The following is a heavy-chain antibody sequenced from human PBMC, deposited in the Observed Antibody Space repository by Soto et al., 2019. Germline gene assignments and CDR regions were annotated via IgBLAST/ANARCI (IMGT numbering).Heavy chain of an antibody. CDR1: GFTFSSYG. J-gene: IGHJ5*02. CDR2: ISYDGSNK. D-gene: IGHD6-19*01. V-gene: IGHV3-30*18. Sequence: QVQLVESGGGVVQPGRSLRLSCAASGFTFSSYGMHWVRQAPGKGLEWVAVISYDGSNKYYADSVKGRFTISRDNSKNTLYLQMNSLRAEDTAVYYYAKDSDSSGLGWFDPWGQGTLVTVSS. CDR3: AKDSDSSGLGWFDP.